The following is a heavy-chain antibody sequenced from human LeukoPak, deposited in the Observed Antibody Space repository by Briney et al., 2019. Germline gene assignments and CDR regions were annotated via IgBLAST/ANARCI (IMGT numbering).Heavy chain of an antibody. Sequence: LPGGSLRLSCAASGFTFSSYGMHWVRQAPGKGLEWVAFIRYDGSNKYYADSVKGRFTISRDNSKNTLYLQMNSLRAEDTAVYYCAKDKGTGDRGRGYFDYWGQGTLVTVSS. CDR3: AKDKGTGDRGRGYFDY. D-gene: IGHD7-27*01. CDR1: GFTFSSYG. V-gene: IGHV3-30*02. J-gene: IGHJ4*02. CDR2: IRYDGSNK.